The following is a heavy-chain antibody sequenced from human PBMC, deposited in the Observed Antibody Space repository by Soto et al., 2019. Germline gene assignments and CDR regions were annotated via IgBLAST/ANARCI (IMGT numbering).Heavy chain of an antibody. Sequence: SETLSLTCAVYGGSFSGYYWSWIRQPPGKGLEWIGEINHSGSTNYNPSLKSRVTISVDTSKNQFSLKLSSVTAADTAVYYCARGGGMVRGVTKSVDYWGQGTLVTVSS. J-gene: IGHJ4*02. CDR3: ARGGGMVRGVTKSVDY. CDR1: GGSFSGYY. CDR2: INHSGST. V-gene: IGHV4-34*01. D-gene: IGHD3-10*01.